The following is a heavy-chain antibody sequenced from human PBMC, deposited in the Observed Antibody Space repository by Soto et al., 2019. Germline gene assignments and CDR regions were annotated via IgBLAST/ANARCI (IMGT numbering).Heavy chain of an antibody. J-gene: IGHJ6*03. CDR2: INHSGST. Sequence: SETLSLTCAVYGGSFSGYYWSWIRQPPGKGLEWIGEINHSGSTNYNPSLKSRVTISVDTSKNQFSLKLSSVTAADTAVYYCARGRRVVPAVGYIYYYYMDVWGKGTTVTVSS. D-gene: IGHD2-2*01. CDR3: ARGRRVVPAVGYIYYYYMDV. CDR1: GGSFSGYY. V-gene: IGHV4-34*01.